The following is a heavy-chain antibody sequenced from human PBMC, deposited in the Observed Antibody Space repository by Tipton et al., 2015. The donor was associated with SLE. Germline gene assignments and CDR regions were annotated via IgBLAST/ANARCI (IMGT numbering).Heavy chain of an antibody. D-gene: IGHD2-15*01. CDR2: VHTSGGT. J-gene: IGHJ4*02. CDR1: GDSIGSGSYY. Sequence: TLSLTCTVSGDSIGSGSYYWIWIRQPAGKGLEWIGRVHTSGGTNYNPSLKSRVSISVDTSKSQFSLTLRSVTAADTAVYFCARDRGYCGATSCYLDSWGQGTLVTVSS. CDR3: ARDRGYCGATSCYLDS. V-gene: IGHV4-61*02.